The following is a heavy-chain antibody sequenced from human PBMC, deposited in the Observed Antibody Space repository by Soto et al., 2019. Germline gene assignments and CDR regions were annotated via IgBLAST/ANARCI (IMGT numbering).Heavy chain of an antibody. V-gene: IGHV5-51*01. J-gene: IGHJ6*02. D-gene: IGHD2-8*01. CDR1: GYSFSNYF. Sequence: GESLKISCKGSGYSFSNYFIAWLRQMPGKGLEWMGIIYPAASYARYSPSFQGHVTISADKSISTAYLQWSSLKASDTAMYYCARRDGALLIKHGMDVWGQGTTVTVSS. CDR3: ARRDGALLIKHGMDV. CDR2: IYPAASYA.